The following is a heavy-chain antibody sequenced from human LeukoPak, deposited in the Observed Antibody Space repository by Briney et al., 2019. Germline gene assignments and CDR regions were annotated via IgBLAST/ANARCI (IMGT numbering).Heavy chain of an antibody. D-gene: IGHD1-26*01. CDR1: GGSISSYY. CDR3: ARVSYDGRGALFDY. J-gene: IGHJ4*02. Sequence: PSETLSLTCTVSGGSISSYYWSWILQPAGKGLEWIGRVYTSGSTNYNPSLKSRVTISVDKSKNQFSLMLSSVTAADTAVHYCARVSYDGRGALFDYWGQGTLVTVSS. V-gene: IGHV4-4*07. CDR2: VYTSGST.